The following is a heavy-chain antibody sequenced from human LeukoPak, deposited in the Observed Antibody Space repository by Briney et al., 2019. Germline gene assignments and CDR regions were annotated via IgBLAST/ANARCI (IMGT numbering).Heavy chain of an antibody. CDR3: AKGHSAHGTGFDC. CDR1: GFTFSSYG. CDR2: ISSSSSTI. J-gene: IGHJ4*02. D-gene: IGHD1-14*01. V-gene: IGHV3-48*01. Sequence: PGGSLRLSCAASGFTFSSYGMNWVRQAPGKGLEWVSYISSSSSTIYYADSVKGRFTISRDNAKNSLYLQMNCLRVEDTGVYYCAKGHSAHGTGFDCWGQGTQVAVSS.